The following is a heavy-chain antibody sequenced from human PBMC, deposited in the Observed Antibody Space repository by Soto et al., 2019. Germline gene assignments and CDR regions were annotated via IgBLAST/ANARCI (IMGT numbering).Heavy chain of an antibody. CDR1: GGSFSGYY. Sequence: SETLSLTCAVYGGSFSGYYWSWIRQPPGKGLEWIGEINHSGSTNYNPSLKSRVTISVDTSKNQFSLKLSSVTAADTAVYYCATRYSGYDSGIDYWGQGTLVTVSS. J-gene: IGHJ4*02. CDR3: ATRYSGYDSGIDY. CDR2: INHSGST. V-gene: IGHV4-34*01. D-gene: IGHD5-12*01.